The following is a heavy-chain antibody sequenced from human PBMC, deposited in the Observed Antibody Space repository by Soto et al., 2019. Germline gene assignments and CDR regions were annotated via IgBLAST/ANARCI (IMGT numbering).Heavy chain of an antibody. CDR1: GGTFSSYA. CDR3: ARDFTYYDILTATPYYYYGMDV. J-gene: IGHJ6*02. D-gene: IGHD3-9*01. V-gene: IGHV1-69*13. Sequence: GASVKVSCKASGGTFSSYAISWVRQAPGQGLEWMGGIIPIFGTANYAQKFQGRVTITADESTSTAYMELSSLRSEDTAVYYCARDFTYYDILTATPYYYYGMDVWGQGTTVTVSS. CDR2: IIPIFGTA.